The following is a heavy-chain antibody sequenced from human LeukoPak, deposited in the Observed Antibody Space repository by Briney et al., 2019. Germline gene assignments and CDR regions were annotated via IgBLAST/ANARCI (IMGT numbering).Heavy chain of an antibody. CDR3: ARGPRYCSSTSCHHRNPHYAFDI. V-gene: IGHV4-4*09. D-gene: IGHD2-2*01. J-gene: IGHJ3*02. Sequence: PSETLSLTCTVSGGSISSYYWSWVRQPPGKGLEWIGYIYTSGSTNYNPSLKSRVTISVDTSKNQFSLKLSSVTAADTAVYYCARGPRYCSSTSCHHRNPHYAFDIWGQGTMVTVSS. CDR1: GGSISSYY. CDR2: IYTSGST.